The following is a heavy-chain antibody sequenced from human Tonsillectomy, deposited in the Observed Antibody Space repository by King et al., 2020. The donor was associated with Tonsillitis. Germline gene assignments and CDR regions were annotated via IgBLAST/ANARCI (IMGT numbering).Heavy chain of an antibody. CDR3: ARDRVGIAAAGIIDY. CDR1: GYTFISYG. CDR2: ISGYNENT. Sequence: QLVQSGAEVKKPGASVKVSCKASGYTFISYGFSWVRQAPGQGLEWIGWISGYNENTKYAQKRQGRVTMTTDTSTSTAYMELRSLRSDDTAVYFCARDRVGIAAAGIIDYWGQGTLVTVSS. V-gene: IGHV1-18*04. D-gene: IGHD6-13*01. J-gene: IGHJ4*02.